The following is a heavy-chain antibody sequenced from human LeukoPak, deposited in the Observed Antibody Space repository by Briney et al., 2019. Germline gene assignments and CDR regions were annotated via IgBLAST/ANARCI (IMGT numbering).Heavy chain of an antibody. V-gene: IGHV3-23*01. CDR1: GFTFSSYA. J-gene: IGHJ4*02. CDR3: AKKRVAVAGTHYFDY. Sequence: GGSLRLSCAASGFTFSSYAISWVRQAPGKGLEWVSGISGSGGSTYYADSVKGRFTISRDNSKNTLYLQMNSLRAEDTAVYYCAKKRVAVAGTHYFDYWGQGTLVTVSS. CDR2: ISGSGGST. D-gene: IGHD6-19*01.